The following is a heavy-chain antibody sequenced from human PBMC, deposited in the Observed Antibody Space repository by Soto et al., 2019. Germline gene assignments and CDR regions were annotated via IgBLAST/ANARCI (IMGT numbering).Heavy chain of an antibody. J-gene: IGHJ4*02. CDR1: GFTFSSYA. CDR2: ISYDGSNK. D-gene: IGHD3-10*01. CDR3: ARPDYGSGSYPDY. Sequence: QVQLVESGGGVVQPGRSLRLSCAASGFTFSSYAMQWVRQAPGKLLVWVAVISYDGSNKYYSDSLKGRFTLTRDNSKSTLYLQMNRRRSEDTAVYYCARPDYGSGSYPDYWGQGTLVTVSS. V-gene: IGHV3-30-3*01.